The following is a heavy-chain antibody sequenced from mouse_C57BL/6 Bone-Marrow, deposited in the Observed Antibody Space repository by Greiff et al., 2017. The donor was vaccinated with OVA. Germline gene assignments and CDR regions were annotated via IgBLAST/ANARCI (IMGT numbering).Heavy chain of an antibody. J-gene: IGHJ2*01. CDR3: ARHYGYDVFYYFDY. CDR1: GYTFTDYY. Sequence: EVQLQQSGPVLVKPGASVKMSCKASGYTFTDYYMNWVKQSHGKSLEWIGVINPYNGGTSYNQKFKGKATLTVDKSSSTAYMELNSLTSEDSAVYYCARHYGYDVFYYFDYWGQGTTLTVSS. V-gene: IGHV1-19*01. CDR2: INPYNGGT. D-gene: IGHD2-2*01.